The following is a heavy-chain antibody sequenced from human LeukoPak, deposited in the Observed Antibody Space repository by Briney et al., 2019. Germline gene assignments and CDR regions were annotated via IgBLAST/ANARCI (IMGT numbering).Heavy chain of an antibody. Sequence: GGSLRLSCAASGFTFSSYAMSWVRQAPGEGLEWVSAISGRGDSTYYADSVKGRFTISRDNSKSTLYLQMNSLRAEDTAVYYCAKNYGSGSKYFDYWGQGTLVTVSS. CDR2: ISGRGDST. V-gene: IGHV3-23*01. CDR3: AKNYGSGSKYFDY. D-gene: IGHD3-10*01. CDR1: GFTFSSYA. J-gene: IGHJ4*02.